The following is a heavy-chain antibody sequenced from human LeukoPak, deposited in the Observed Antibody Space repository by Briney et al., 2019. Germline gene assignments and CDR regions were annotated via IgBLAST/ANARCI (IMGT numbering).Heavy chain of an antibody. CDR2: VYHNGGT. D-gene: IGHD3-16*01. CDR3: ARGGGLDV. V-gene: IGHV4-61*01. CDR1: GDSVSNSLYY. Sequence: TSETLSLTCTVSGDSVSNSLYYWSWVRHLPGKGLEWIGYVYHNGGTSYSPSLKSRVTISIDTSTNQFSLRLDFMTAADTAVYYCARGGGLDVWGQGATVTVSS. J-gene: IGHJ6*02.